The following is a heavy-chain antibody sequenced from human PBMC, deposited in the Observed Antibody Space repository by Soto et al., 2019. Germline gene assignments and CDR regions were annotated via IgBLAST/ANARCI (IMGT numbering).Heavy chain of an antibody. CDR2: INAGNGNT. J-gene: IGHJ5*02. CDR3: ASNWGSWDWFDP. Sequence: QVQLVQSGAEVKKPGASVKVSCKASGYTFTSYAMHWVRQAPGQRLERMGWINAGNGNTKYSQKFQGRVTITRDTSASTAYMELSSLRSEDTAVYYCASNWGSWDWFDPWGQGTLVTVSS. V-gene: IGHV1-3*01. D-gene: IGHD7-27*01. CDR1: GYTFTSYA.